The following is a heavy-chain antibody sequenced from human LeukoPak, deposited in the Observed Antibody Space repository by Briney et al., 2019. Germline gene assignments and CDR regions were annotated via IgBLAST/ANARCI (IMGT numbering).Heavy chain of an antibody. CDR3: ARGRRILGGPENAGDFFDF. CDR1: GYTLTDYF. D-gene: IGHD3-16*01. V-gene: IGHV1-2*02. J-gene: IGHJ4*01. Sequence: ASVKVSCKASGYTLTDYFLHWVRQAPGQGLKWMGWINPNSGATHYAQSFQARVTMTKDTSIASSYMELTGLESDDTAVYYCARGRRILGGPENAGDFFDFWGQGSLVTVSS. CDR2: INPNSGAT.